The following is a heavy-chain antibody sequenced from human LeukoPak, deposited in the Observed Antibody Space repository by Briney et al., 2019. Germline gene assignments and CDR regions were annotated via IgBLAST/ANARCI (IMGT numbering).Heavy chain of an antibody. CDR1: GYTLTELS. V-gene: IGHV1-2*02. D-gene: IGHD3-9*01. Sequence: ASVKVSCKVSGYTLTELSMHWVRQAPGKGLEWMGWINPNSGGTNYAQKFQGRVTMTRDTSISTAYMELSRLRSDDTAVYYCARARRDLTFDPWGQGTLVTVSS. J-gene: IGHJ5*02. CDR3: ARARRDLTFDP. CDR2: INPNSGGT.